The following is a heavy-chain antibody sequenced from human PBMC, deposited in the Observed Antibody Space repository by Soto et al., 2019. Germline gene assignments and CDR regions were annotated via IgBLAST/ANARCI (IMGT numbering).Heavy chain of an antibody. CDR2: ISGSGGST. CDR3: AKVEQLAEVGPFDY. Sequence: HPVGSLRLSCAASGFTFSSYAMSWVRQAPGKGLEWVSAISGSGGSTYYADSVKGRFTISRDNSKNTLYLQMNSLRAEDTAVYYCAKVEQLAEVGPFDYWGQGTLVTVTS. D-gene: IGHD6-6*01. V-gene: IGHV3-23*01. J-gene: IGHJ4*02. CDR1: GFTFSSYA.